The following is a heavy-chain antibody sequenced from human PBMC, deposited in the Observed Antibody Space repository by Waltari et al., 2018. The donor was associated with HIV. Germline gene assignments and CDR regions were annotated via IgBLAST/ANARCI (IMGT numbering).Heavy chain of an antibody. Sequence: VQLVESGGALVTPGGSLKISCAVSGITFKNAWLSWVRQAPGKGLKWLGHIRSKTDGGATDYAAPLGGRFAISTDDFNNTMFLEMKTLKVDDTAVYYCTTFEMGTTRNFWGQGTLVTVSS. CDR1: GITFKNAW. J-gene: IGHJ4*02. CDR3: TTFEMGTTRNF. CDR2: IRSKTDGGAT. V-gene: IGHV3-15*02. D-gene: IGHD1-26*01.